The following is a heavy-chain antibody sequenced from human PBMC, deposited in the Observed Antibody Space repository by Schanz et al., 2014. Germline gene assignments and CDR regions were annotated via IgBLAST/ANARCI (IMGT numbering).Heavy chain of an antibody. CDR1: GFTFSSYS. CDR2: VSRSTPDI. V-gene: IGHV3-48*01. D-gene: IGHD1-1*01. CDR3: TRDVRLDRRGNWFDP. Sequence: EVQLVESGGGLVQPGGSLRLSCSASGFTFSSYSMNWVRQAPGKGLEWVSYVSRSTPDIYYADSVKGRFTMSRDNAKNSVFLQMNSLRAEDTAVYYCTRDVRLDRRGNWFDPWGQGTLVTVSS. J-gene: IGHJ5*02.